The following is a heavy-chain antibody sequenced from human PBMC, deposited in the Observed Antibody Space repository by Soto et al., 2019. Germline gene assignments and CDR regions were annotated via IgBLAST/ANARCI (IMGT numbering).Heavy chain of an antibody. CDR2: IYYSGST. J-gene: IGHJ6*02. CDR1: GGSISSGGYY. Sequence: QVQLQESGPGLVKPSQTLSLTCTVSGGSISSGGYYWSWIRQHPGKGLEWIGYIYYSGSTYYDPSLKSLVTISVDTSKNQFSRKLSSVTAADKAVYYCARDLGYSYGQYGMGVWGQGTTVTVSS. CDR3: ARDLGYSYGQYGMGV. V-gene: IGHV4-31*01. D-gene: IGHD5-18*01.